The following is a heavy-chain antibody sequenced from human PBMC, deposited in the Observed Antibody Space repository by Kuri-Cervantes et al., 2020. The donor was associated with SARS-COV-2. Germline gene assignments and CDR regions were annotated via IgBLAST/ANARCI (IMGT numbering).Heavy chain of an antibody. CDR1: GGSFSGYY. V-gene: IGHV4-39*01. J-gene: IGHJ5*02. D-gene: IGHD3-3*01. CDR3: ARHARYTIFGVVIIPGWFDP. Sequence: SQTLSLTCAVYGGSFSGYYWGWIRQPPGKGLEWIGSIYYSGSTYYNPSLKSRVTISVDTSKNQFSLKLSSVTAADTAVYYCARHARYTIFGVVIIPGWFDPWGQGTLVTVSS. CDR2: IYYSGST.